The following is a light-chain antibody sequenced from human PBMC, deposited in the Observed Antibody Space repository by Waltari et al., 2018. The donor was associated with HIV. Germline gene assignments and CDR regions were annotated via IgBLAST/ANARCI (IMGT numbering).Light chain of an antibody. CDR1: QSISNW. CDR2: KAS. J-gene: IGKJ1*01. Sequence: DIQMTQSPSPLSASVGDRFTITCRASQSISNWLAWYQQKPGKAHKLLIYKASSLESGVPSSFSGSGSGTEYTLTISSLHPDDFATYYCQEYSGYFRTFGQGTKVEIK. CDR3: QEYSGYFRT. V-gene: IGKV1-5*03.